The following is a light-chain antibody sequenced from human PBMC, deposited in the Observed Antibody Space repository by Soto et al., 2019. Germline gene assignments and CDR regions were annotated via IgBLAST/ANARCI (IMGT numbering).Light chain of an antibody. V-gene: IGKV1-27*01. J-gene: IGKJ4*01. CDR2: AAS. CDR3: QKYNSAPLT. CDR1: QGIAPY. Sequence: DVPMTQSPSSLSASVGDRVTITCRASQGIAPYFAWFQQKPGKVPKLLIYAASTLQSGVPSRFSGSGSGTDFTLTISSLQPEDVATYYCQKYNSAPLTFGGGTKVEIK.